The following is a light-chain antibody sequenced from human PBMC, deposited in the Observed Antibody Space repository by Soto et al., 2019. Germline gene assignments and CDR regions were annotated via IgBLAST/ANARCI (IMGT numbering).Light chain of an antibody. CDR2: GAS. CDR1: QSVSSN. J-gene: IGKJ4*01. Sequence: EIVMTQSPATLSVSPGERATLSCRASQSVSSNLAWYQQKPGQAPRLLIYGASTRATGIPARFSGSGSGTEFTLTISSLQSEDFEVYYCQQYNNWPLTFGGGTKGEIK. CDR3: QQYNNWPLT. V-gene: IGKV3-15*01.